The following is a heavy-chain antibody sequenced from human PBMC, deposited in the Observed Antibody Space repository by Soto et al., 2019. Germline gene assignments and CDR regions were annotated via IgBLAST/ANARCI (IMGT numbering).Heavy chain of an antibody. V-gene: IGHV1-18*04. CDR3: VRDPKRNDY. Sequence: QVQLVQSGAEVKKPGASVKVSCKASGYDFSSYGISWVRQAPGQGLEWMGWISASNGNRDYAQQFQGRVTMTSDTSRTTAYMELRSLRSDDTAVYYCVRDPKRNDYWGQGTLVNVSS. CDR1: GYDFSSYG. CDR2: ISASNGNR. J-gene: IGHJ4*02.